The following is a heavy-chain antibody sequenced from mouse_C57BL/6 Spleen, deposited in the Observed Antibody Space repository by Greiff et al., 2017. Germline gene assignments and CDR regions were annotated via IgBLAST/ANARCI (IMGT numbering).Heavy chain of an antibody. V-gene: IGHV1-82*01. Sequence: QVQLQQSGPELVKPGASVKISCKASGYAFSSSWMNWVKQRPGKGLEWIGRIYPGDGDTNYNGKFKGKATLTADTSSSTAYMQLSSLTSEDSAVYVCARHPSSGYAMDDWGQGTSVTVSS. CDR3: ARHPSSGYAMDD. D-gene: IGHD3-2*02. J-gene: IGHJ4*01. CDR2: IYPGDGDT. CDR1: GYAFSSSW.